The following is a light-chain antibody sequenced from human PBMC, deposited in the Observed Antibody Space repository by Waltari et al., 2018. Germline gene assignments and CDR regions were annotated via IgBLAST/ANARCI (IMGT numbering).Light chain of an antibody. CDR3: QTGGHGTWV. CDR2: VNSDGSH. Sequence: SLGASVKLTCTLSSGHSSNVIAWLQQQPEKGPRYLMKVNSDGSHSKGDEIPDRFSGSSSGAERYLTISSLQSEDEADYYCQTGGHGTWVFGGGTKLTVL. J-gene: IGLJ3*02. CDR1: SGHSSNV. V-gene: IGLV4-69*01.